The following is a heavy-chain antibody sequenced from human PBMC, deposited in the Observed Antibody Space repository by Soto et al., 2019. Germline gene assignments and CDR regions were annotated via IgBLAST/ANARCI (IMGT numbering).Heavy chain of an antibody. J-gene: IGHJ4*02. CDR2: VNPSGDNT. CDR1: GYTFTRYY. V-gene: IGHV1-46*01. Sequence: ASVKVSCKASGYTFTRYYIHWVRQAPGQGLEWMGIVNPSGDNTNYAQKFRGRVTMARDTSTNTVHMELSSLRSEDTAVYFCARELGGTTVNTLFDHWGQGTVVTVSS. D-gene: IGHD4-17*01. CDR3: ARELGGTTVNTLFDH.